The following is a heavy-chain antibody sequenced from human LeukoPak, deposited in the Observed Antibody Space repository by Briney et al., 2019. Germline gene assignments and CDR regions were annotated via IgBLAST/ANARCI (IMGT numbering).Heavy chain of an antibody. J-gene: IGHJ4*02. Sequence: GGSLRLSCAASGFTFSSYWMSWVRQAPGKGLEWVANIKQDGSEKYYVDSVKGRFTISRDNAKNSLYLQMDSLRVEDTAVYYCARSPGYGDYGHHDYWGQGTLVTVSS. CDR2: IKQDGSEK. CDR3: ARSPGYGDYGHHDY. D-gene: IGHD4-17*01. V-gene: IGHV3-7*01. CDR1: GFTFSSYW.